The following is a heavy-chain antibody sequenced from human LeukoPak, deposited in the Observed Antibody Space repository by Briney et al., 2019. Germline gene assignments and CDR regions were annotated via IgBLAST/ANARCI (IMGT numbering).Heavy chain of an antibody. J-gene: IGHJ3*02. CDR1: GFTFSSYG. CDR3: AKPTYYYDSSGLIDAFDI. V-gene: IGHV3-30*02. Sequence: GGSLRLSCAASGFTFSSYGMHWVRQAPGKGLEWVAFIRYDGSNKYYADSVKGRFTISRDNSKNTLYLQMNSLRAEDTAVYYCAKPTYYYDSSGLIDAFDIWGQGTMVTVSS. CDR2: IRYDGSNK. D-gene: IGHD3-22*01.